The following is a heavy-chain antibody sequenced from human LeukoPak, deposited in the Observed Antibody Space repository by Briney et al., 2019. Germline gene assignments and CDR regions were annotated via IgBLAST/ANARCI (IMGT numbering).Heavy chain of an antibody. J-gene: IGHJ6*03. D-gene: IGHD1-26*01. CDR1: GGTFSEYA. V-gene: IGHV1-69*05. CDR3: AIFIGEIPDSYYYMDV. CDR2: IIPILGTS. Sequence: ASVKVSCRASGGTFSEYAFSWVRQAPGQGPEWMRGIIPILGTSNYAQKFQGRVTITTDESTRTAYMELSSLTSGDTAVYYCAIFIGEIPDSYYYMDVWGKGTTVTVSS.